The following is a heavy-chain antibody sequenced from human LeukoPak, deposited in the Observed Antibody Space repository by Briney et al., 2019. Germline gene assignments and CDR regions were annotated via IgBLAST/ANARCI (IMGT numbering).Heavy chain of an antibody. J-gene: IGHJ4*02. Sequence: ASVKVSCKASGYIFTTYYMHWMRQAPGQGPEWMGIINPRGGSTDYAQKFQDRVTMTTDTSTSTAYMELRSLRSDDTAVYYCARDHKSVVAGSYDYWGQGTLVTVSS. D-gene: IGHD6-19*01. CDR2: INPRGGST. CDR1: GYIFTTYY. CDR3: ARDHKSVVAGSYDY. V-gene: IGHV1-46*01.